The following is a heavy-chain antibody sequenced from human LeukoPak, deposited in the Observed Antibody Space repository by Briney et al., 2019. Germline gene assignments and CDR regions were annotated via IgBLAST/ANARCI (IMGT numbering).Heavy chain of an antibody. V-gene: IGHV4-59*08. Sequence: SETLSLTCAVYGGSFSGYYWSWIRQPPGKGLEWIGYIYYSGSTNYNPSLKSRVTISVDTSKNQFSLKLSSVTAADTAVYYCARGLTRFLEWLSEADAFDIWGQGTMVTVSS. CDR1: GGSFSGYY. CDR2: IYYSGST. J-gene: IGHJ3*02. D-gene: IGHD3-3*01. CDR3: ARGLTRFLEWLSEADAFDI.